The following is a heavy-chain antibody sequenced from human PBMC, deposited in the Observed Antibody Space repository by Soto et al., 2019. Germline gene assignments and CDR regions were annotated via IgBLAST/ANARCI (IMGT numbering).Heavy chain of an antibody. CDR3: ATSYDRSGYFQGRFDS. Sequence: QVQLQESGPGLVKPSETLSLTCTVSGGSINTYYWSWIRQPPGKGLEWIGYVSYSGGTNYNPSLKNRVTMTLDTSKNQFSLKLSSVTAADTAIYYCATSYDRSGYFQGRFDSWGQGTLVTVSS. V-gene: IGHV4-59*01. D-gene: IGHD3-22*01. CDR2: VSYSGGT. J-gene: IGHJ5*01. CDR1: GGSINTYY.